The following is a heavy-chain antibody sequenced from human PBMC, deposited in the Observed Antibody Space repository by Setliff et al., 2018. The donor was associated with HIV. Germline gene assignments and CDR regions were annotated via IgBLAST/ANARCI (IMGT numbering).Heavy chain of an antibody. CDR1: GCTFSSFD. CDR3: ARYYYDHRGYMPYADCYVDL. D-gene: IGHD3-22*01. V-gene: IGHV3-48*03. J-gene: IGHJ2*01. Sequence: AGGSLRLSCAASGCTFSSFDMNWVRQVPGKGLEWVAYIDSSSETKYYADSVKGRFTISRDNAKNSLYLQMSSLRAEDTAVYYCARYYYDHRGYMPYADCYVDLWSPGTLVTVSS. CDR2: IDSSSETK.